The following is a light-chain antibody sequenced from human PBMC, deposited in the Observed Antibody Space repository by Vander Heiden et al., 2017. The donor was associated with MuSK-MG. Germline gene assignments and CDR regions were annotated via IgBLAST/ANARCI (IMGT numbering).Light chain of an antibody. CDR1: QSVGTN. Sequence: EIVMTQSPATLSVSPGERATLSCRASQSVGTNLAWYQQKPGQAPRLLIYRASIRVTGFPDRFSGSGSGTEFTLAISSLQSEDFVVYYCQQDNNWPQTFGQGTKVEIK. CDR2: RAS. CDR3: QQDNNWPQT. V-gene: IGKV3-15*01. J-gene: IGKJ1*01.